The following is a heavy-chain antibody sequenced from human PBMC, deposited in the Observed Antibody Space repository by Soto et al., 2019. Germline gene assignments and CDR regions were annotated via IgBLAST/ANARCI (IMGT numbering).Heavy chain of an antibody. CDR3: AREPRPTVTTEYYFDY. Sequence: QVQLVQSGAEVKKPGSSVKVSCKASGGTFSSYAISWVRQAPGQGLEWMGGIIPICGTANYAQKFQGRVTITADESTSTAYMELSSLRSEDTAVYYCAREPRPTVTTEYYFDYWGQGTLVTVSS. V-gene: IGHV1-69*01. D-gene: IGHD4-17*01. CDR1: GGTFSSYA. J-gene: IGHJ4*02. CDR2: IIPICGTA.